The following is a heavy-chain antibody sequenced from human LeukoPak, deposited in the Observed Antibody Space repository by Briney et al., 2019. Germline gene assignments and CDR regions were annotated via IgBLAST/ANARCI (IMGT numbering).Heavy chain of an antibody. D-gene: IGHD2-15*01. V-gene: IGHV4-59*08. Sequence: PSETLSLTCTVSGGSIRSYYWSGIRQPPGKGLEWIGYIYSSGSTSYNPSLKSRVTISVDTSKNQFSLKLSSVTAADTAVYYCARHPCSGGSRPNPFDHWGQGTLVTVSS. CDR1: GGSIRSYY. CDR3: ARHPCSGGSRPNPFDH. CDR2: IYSSGST. J-gene: IGHJ5*02.